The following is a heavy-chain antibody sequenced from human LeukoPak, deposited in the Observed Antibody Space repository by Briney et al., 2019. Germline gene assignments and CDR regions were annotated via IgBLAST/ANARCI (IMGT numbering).Heavy chain of an antibody. CDR1: GGTFSSYA. CDR2: IIPIFGTA. CDR3: ARDYDILTGPNPKYYYYYMDV. V-gene: IGHV1-69*05. D-gene: IGHD3-9*01. Sequence: SVKVSCKASGGTFSSYAISWVRQAPGQGLEWMGRIIPIFGTANYAQKFQGRVTITTDESTSTAYMELSSLRSEDSAVYYCARDYDILTGPNPKYYYYYMDVWGKGTTVTVSS. J-gene: IGHJ6*03.